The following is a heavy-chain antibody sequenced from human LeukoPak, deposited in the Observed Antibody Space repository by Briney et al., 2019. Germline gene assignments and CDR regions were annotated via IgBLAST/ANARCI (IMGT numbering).Heavy chain of an antibody. CDR1: GGSISSGGYY. CDR2: IYYSGST. D-gene: IGHD3/OR15-3a*01. Sequence: SETLSLTCAVSGGSISSGGYYWSWIRQHPGKGLEWIGYIYYSGSTYYNPSLKSRVTVSVDTSKNQFSLKLSSVTAADTAVYYCARDGRDPPALDYWGQGTLVTVSS. CDR3: ARDGRDPPALDY. J-gene: IGHJ4*02. V-gene: IGHV4-31*11.